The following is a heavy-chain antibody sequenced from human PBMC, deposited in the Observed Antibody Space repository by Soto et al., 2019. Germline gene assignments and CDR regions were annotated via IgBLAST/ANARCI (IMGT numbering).Heavy chain of an antibody. V-gene: IGHV3-30-3*01. CDR3: ARDSEDYENTHFDY. Sequence: PGGSLRLSCAASGFTFSSYAMHWVRQAPGKGLEWVAVISYDGSNKYYADSVKGRFTISRDNSKNTLYLQMNSLRGEGTAVYYCARDSEDYENTHFDYWGQGTLVTVSS. D-gene: IGHD4-17*01. CDR2: ISYDGSNK. CDR1: GFTFSSYA. J-gene: IGHJ4*02.